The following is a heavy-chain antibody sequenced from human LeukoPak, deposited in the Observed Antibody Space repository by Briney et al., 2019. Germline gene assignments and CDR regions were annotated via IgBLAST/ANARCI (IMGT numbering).Heavy chain of an antibody. CDR1: GYDFSITG. CDR3: ARDAGRAWPFDY. CDR2: ISPTSAGR. J-gene: IGHJ4*02. Sequence: GGSLRLSCVASGYDFSITGMTWVRQAPGRGLEWVSTISPTSAGRHYLDSVRGRFTISRDNSKNTLSLEINSLRADDTATYYCARDAGRAWPFDYWGQGTRVIVSS. V-gene: IGHV3-23*01.